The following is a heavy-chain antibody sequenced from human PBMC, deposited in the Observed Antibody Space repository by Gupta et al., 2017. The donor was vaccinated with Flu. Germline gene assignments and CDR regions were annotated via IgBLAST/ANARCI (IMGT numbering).Heavy chain of an antibody. V-gene: IGHV3-30*18. J-gene: IGHJ6*02. Sequence: MPWASQAPGKGLEWVAAGSYSGDNNSYVGAVQSRGTISRNNSNNMGYLQMNNVRDEDKDIYYCEKCTNTWNTDSSSPGMEVWGQGTTVSVSS. CDR3: EKCTNTWNTDSSSPGMEV. CDR2: GSYSGDNN. D-gene: IGHD1-20*01.